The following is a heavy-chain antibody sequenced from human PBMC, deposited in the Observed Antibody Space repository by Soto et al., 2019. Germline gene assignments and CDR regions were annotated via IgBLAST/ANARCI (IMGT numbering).Heavy chain of an antibody. Sequence: QVQLKESGPGLVKPSETLSLTCSVSGASITKSFWSWIRQSPQKGLEWIAYIHYSGATDYHPSFMSRSTFSLVASRAQFSLKLWSVTAADTAVYYCARSDMDDDRGYANSWGQGTLVTVS. J-gene: IGHJ4*02. D-gene: IGHD3-22*01. CDR1: GASITKSF. CDR3: ARSDMDDDRGYANS. CDR2: IHYSGAT. V-gene: IGHV4-59*01.